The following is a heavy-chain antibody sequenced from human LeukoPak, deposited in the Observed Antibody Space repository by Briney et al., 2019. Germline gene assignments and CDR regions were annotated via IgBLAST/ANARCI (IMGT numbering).Heavy chain of an antibody. Sequence: SQTLSLTCTVSGGSISSGSYYWGWIRQPAGKGLEWIGRIYTSGSTNYNPSRKSRVTISVDTSKNQFSLKLSSVTAADMAVYDYARFDLEWLFAIDYWSQGTIVTVSS. CDR3: ARFDLEWLFAIDY. D-gene: IGHD3-3*01. CDR2: IYTSGST. CDR1: GGSISSGSYY. V-gene: IGHV4-61*02. J-gene: IGHJ4*02.